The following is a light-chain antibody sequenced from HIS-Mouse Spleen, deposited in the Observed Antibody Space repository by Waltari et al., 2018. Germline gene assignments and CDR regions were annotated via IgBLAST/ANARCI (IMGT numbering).Light chain of an antibody. J-gene: IGKJ4*01. CDR2: DAS. Sequence: EIVLTQSPATLSLSPGERATLSCRASQSVSSHLAWYQQNPGQAPRLLIYDASNRATGIPARFSGSGSGTDFTLTISSLEPEDFAVYYCQRRSNWPPLTFGGGTKVEIK. CDR1: QSVSSH. V-gene: IGKV3-11*01. CDR3: QRRSNWPPLT.